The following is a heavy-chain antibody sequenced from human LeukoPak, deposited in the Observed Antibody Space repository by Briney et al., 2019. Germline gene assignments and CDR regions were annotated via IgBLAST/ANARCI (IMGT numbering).Heavy chain of an antibody. CDR1: GFTFSSYG. CDR3: ARAQGSGYYFV. Sequence: PGGSLRLSCAASGFTFSSYGMHWVRQAPGKGLEWVAVIWYDGSNKYYADSVKGRLTISRDNSKNTLYLQMNRLRAEDTAVYYCARAQGSGYYFVWGQGTMVTVSS. V-gene: IGHV3-33*01. CDR2: IWYDGSNK. D-gene: IGHD3-3*01. J-gene: IGHJ4*02.